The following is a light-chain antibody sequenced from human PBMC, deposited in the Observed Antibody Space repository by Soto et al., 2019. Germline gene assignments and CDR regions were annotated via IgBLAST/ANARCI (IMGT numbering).Light chain of an antibody. Sequence: QSVLTQPPSVSAAPGQKVFISCSGSTFDIGKNYVSWYQHLPGTAPKLIIYDTEKRIAGVPDRFSASKSGTSATLAISGLQTGDEANYFCGTWDRSLTYYLFGTGTKLTVL. CDR2: DTE. CDR1: TFDIGKNY. V-gene: IGLV1-51*01. J-gene: IGLJ1*01. CDR3: GTWDRSLTYYL.